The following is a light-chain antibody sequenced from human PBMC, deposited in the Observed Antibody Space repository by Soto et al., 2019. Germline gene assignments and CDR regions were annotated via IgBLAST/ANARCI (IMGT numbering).Light chain of an antibody. CDR2: DTS. CDR1: QSVSSS. CDR3: QQYVHWPPGT. Sequence: EIVVARSPATLSVSPGERVSIPCRATQSVSSSLAWYQQRPGQAPRLLIYDTSTRAAGIAARFSGSGSGTEFTLTISSLQSEDFAVYYCQQYVHWPPGTFGQGTKVDIK. J-gene: IGKJ1*01. V-gene: IGKV3-15*01.